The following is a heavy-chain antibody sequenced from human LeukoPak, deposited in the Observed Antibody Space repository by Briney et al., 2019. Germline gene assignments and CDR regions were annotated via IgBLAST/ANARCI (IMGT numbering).Heavy chain of an antibody. CDR1: GYSFTSYW. V-gene: IGHV5-10-1*01. CDR2: IDPSDSYT. D-gene: IGHD2-15*01. CDR3: AREPRGYCSGGSCWYY. J-gene: IGHJ4*02. Sequence: GESLRISCEGSGYSFTSYWITWVRQMPGKGLGWMGRIDPSDSYTNYSPCFQGHVTISADKSIITAYLQWSSLKASDSAIYYCAREPRGYCSGGSCWYYWGQGTLVTVSS.